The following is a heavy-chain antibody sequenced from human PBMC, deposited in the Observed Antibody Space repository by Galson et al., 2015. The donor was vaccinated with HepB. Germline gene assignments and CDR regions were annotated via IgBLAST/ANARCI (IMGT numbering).Heavy chain of an antibody. Sequence: SVKVSCKASGYTFTSYDINWVRQATGQGLEWMGWMNPNSGNTGYAQKFQGRVTMTRNTSISTAYMELSSLRSEDTAVYYCARGLTYYDFWSGYYSSLFDYWGQGTLVTVSS. V-gene: IGHV1-8*01. J-gene: IGHJ4*02. CDR1: GYTFTSYD. CDR2: MNPNSGNT. D-gene: IGHD3-3*01. CDR3: ARGLTYYDFWSGYYSSLFDY.